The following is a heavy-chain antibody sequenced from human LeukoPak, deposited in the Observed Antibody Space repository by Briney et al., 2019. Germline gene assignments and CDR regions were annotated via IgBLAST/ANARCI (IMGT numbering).Heavy chain of an antibody. CDR2: INPGDSET. CDR1: GYXFTSYW. J-gene: IGHJ4*02. V-gene: IGHV5-51*01. Sequence: GESLKISCNGSGYXFTSYWIGWVRQMPGKGPEWMGIINPGDSETRYSPSFQGQVTISADKSISTAYLQWSSLKASDTAMYYCARPGGTGWYYFDYWGQGTLVTVSS. D-gene: IGHD6-19*01. CDR3: ARPGGTGWYYFDY.